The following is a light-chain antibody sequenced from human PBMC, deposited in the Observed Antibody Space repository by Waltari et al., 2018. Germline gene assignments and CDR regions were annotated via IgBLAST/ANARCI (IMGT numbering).Light chain of an antibody. V-gene: IGLV2-8*01. Sequence: QSALTQPPSASGSPGQSVTISCTGTSGDVGSXNYVSWYQQEPGKGPKLIIYDVSKRPSGVPDRFSGSKSGNTASLTVSGLQAEDEADYYCCSYAGSSNSVFGGGTKLTVL. CDR1: SGDVGSXNY. CDR2: DVS. J-gene: IGLJ3*02. CDR3: CSYAGSSNSV.